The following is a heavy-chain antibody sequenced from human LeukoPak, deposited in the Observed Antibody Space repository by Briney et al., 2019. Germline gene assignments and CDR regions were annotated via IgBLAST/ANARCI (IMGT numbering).Heavy chain of an antibody. J-gene: IGHJ4*02. Sequence: ASVKVSCKASGYTFTSYDINWVRQATGQGLEWMGWMNPNSGNTGYAQKLQGRVTITRNTSISTAYMELSSLRSEDTAVYYCARIHSSSYTFDYWGQGTLVTVSS. CDR3: ARIHSSSYTFDY. CDR2: MNPNSGNT. V-gene: IGHV1-8*03. D-gene: IGHD6-6*01. CDR1: GYTFTSYD.